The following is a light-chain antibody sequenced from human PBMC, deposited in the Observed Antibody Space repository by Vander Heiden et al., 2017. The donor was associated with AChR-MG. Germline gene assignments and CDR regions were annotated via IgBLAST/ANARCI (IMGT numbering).Light chain of an antibody. Sequence: IQMTQSPSSLSASVDDRVTITCRASQTISRHLNWYQQKPGKAPKLLISAASSLQSGVPSRFSGSGSGTDFTLTISSLQPEDFATYYCQQRDTTPLTFGQGTKLEIK. CDR1: QTISRH. V-gene: IGKV1-39*01. CDR3: QQRDTTPLT. J-gene: IGKJ2*01. CDR2: AAS.